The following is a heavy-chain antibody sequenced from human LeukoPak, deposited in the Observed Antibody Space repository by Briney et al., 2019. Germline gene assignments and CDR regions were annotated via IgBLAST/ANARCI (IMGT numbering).Heavy chain of an antibody. CDR1: GGSFSGYY. Sequence: SETLPLTCAVYGGSFSGYYWSWIRQPPGKGLEWIGEINHSGSTNYNPSLKSRVTMSVDTSKNQFSLKLSSVTAADTAVYYCARDKRPGSGSYYNGFDYWGQGTLVTVSS. J-gene: IGHJ4*02. CDR3: ARDKRPGSGSYYNGFDY. CDR2: INHSGST. D-gene: IGHD3-10*01. V-gene: IGHV4-34*01.